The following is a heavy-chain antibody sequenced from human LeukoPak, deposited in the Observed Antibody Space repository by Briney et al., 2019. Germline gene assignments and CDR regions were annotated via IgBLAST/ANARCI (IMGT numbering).Heavy chain of an antibody. CDR1: GFTFSSYG. CDR3: AKVEAQPPKAFDI. D-gene: IGHD1-1*01. V-gene: IGHV3-30*02. Sequence: GGSLRLSCAASGFTFSSYGLHWFRQAPGKGLEWVAFIRYDGSNKYYADSVKGRFTISRDNSKNTLYLQMNSLRAEDTAVYYCAKVEAQPPKAFDIWGQGTMVTVSS. J-gene: IGHJ3*02. CDR2: IRYDGSNK.